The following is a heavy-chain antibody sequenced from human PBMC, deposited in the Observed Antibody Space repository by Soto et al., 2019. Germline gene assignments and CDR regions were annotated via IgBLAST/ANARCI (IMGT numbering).Heavy chain of an antibody. Sequence: QVQLVQSGAEVKKPGSSVKVSCKASGGTFSSYAISWVRQAPGQGLEWMGGIIPIFGTANYAQKFQGRVTITADKSTSTAYMEVSSLRSEDTAGYYWASRVRTTTVTTSRGGGVYYYYGMDVWGQGTTVTVSS. CDR1: GGTFSSYA. CDR3: ASRVRTTTVTTSRGGGVYYYYGMDV. CDR2: IIPIFGTA. D-gene: IGHD4-17*01. J-gene: IGHJ6*02. V-gene: IGHV1-69*06.